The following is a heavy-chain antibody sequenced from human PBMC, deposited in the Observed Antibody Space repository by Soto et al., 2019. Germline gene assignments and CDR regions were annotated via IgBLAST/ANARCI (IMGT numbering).Heavy chain of an antibody. D-gene: IGHD2-15*01. CDR3: ARVSALRAFDS. V-gene: IGHV3-30-3*01. J-gene: IGHJ5*01. Sequence: QVQLVESGGGVVQPGRSLRLSCAASGFIFSSYAMHWVRQAPGKGLEWVALISYDGSNKYYADSVKGRFTISRDNSKNTLYLQMNSLRAEDTAVYYCARVSALRAFDSWGQGTLVTVSS. CDR1: GFIFSSYA. CDR2: ISYDGSNK.